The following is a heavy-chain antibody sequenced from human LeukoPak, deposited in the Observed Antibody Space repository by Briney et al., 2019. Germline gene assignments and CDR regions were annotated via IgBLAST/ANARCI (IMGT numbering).Heavy chain of an antibody. CDR3: ARWMQLVRGFDY. CDR2: IYYSGGT. Sequence: PSETLSLTCTVSGGSISSSRYYWVWIRQPPGKGLEWIGSIYYSGGTYYNPSLKSRVTISVDTSKNQFSLKLSSVTAADTAVYYCARWMQLVRGFDYWGQGTLVPVSS. V-gene: IGHV4-39*07. D-gene: IGHD6-6*01. J-gene: IGHJ4*02. CDR1: GGSISSSRYY.